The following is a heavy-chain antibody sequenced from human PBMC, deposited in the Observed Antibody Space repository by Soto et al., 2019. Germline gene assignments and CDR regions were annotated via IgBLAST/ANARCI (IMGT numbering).Heavy chain of an antibody. CDR2: INGDGSSK. CDR3: AGSPGLSRISGTTLGA. D-gene: IGHD1-7*01. J-gene: IGHJ5*01. V-gene: IGHV3-74*01. CDR1: GFTFSSHW. Sequence: EVQLVESGGGLVQPGGSLRLSCAASGFTFSSHWMHWVRQAPGKGLVWVSRINGDGSSKSYADSVKGRFTISRDNAKNMLYLQVNSLRADDTAVYYCAGSPGLSRISGTTLGAWGQGTLVTVSS.